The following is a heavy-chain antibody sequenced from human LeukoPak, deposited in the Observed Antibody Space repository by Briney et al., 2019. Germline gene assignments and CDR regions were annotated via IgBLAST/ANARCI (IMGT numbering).Heavy chain of an antibody. CDR1: GGTFSSYA. J-gene: IGHJ6*03. Sequence: ASVKVSCKASGGTFSSYAISWVRQAPGQGLEWMGGIIPIFGTANYAQKFQGRVTITTDESTSTAYMELSSLRSEDTAVYYCARGRYYGSGSYRHNKYYYYYYYMDVWGKGTTVTVSS. CDR2: IIPIFGTA. V-gene: IGHV1-69*05. CDR3: ARGRYYGSGSYRHNKYYYYYYYMDV. D-gene: IGHD3-10*01.